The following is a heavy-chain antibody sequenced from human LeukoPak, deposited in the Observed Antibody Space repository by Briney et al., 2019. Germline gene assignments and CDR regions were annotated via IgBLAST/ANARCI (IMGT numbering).Heavy chain of an antibody. J-gene: IGHJ4*02. Sequence: GGSLRLSCAASGFAFNNHGLQWVRQAPGKGLEWVSSISSSSSYIYYADSVKGRFTISRDNAKNSLYLQMNSLRAEDTAVYYCARDTGDGFTQDFDYWGQGTLVTVSS. V-gene: IGHV3-21*01. CDR3: ARDTGDGFTQDFDY. CDR2: ISSSSSYI. D-gene: IGHD3-10*01. CDR1: GFAFNNHG.